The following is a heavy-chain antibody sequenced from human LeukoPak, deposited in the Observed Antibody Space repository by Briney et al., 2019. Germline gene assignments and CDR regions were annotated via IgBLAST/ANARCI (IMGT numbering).Heavy chain of an antibody. D-gene: IGHD6-19*01. J-gene: IGHJ3*02. Sequence: GGSLRLSCAASGFTFSSYGMHWVRQAPGKGLEWVAFIRYDGSNKYYADSVKGRFTISRDNSKNTLYLQMNSLRAEDTAVYYCAKDRGSSGWYGAFDIWGQGTMVTVSS. V-gene: IGHV3-30*02. CDR1: GFTFSSYG. CDR2: IRYDGSNK. CDR3: AKDRGSSGWYGAFDI.